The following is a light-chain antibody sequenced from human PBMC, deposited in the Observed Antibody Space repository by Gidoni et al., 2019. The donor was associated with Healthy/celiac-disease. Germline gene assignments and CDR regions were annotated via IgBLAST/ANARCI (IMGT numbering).Light chain of an antibody. V-gene: IGKV1-27*01. CDR3: QKYNSAPPLT. J-gene: IGKJ4*01. CDR2: AAS. Sequence: DIQMTQSPSSLSASVGDRATITCRASPGISNYLAWYQQKPGKVPKLLIYAASTLQSGVPSRFSGSGSGTDFTLTISSLQPEDVATYYCQKYNSAPPLTFGGGTKVEIK. CDR1: PGISNY.